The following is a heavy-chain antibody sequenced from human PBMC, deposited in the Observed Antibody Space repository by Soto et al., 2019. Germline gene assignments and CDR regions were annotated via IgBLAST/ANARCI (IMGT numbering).Heavy chain of an antibody. CDR1: GFAFISYA. D-gene: IGHD6-6*01. CDR3: AKHSYSSSSLPLDP. V-gene: IGHV3-23*01. CDR2: ISGSGGST. Sequence: WGSLRLSCAASGFAFISYAIICFRQSAWKWLEWVSAISGSGGSTYYADSVKGRFTISRDNSKNTLYLQMNSLRAEDTAVYYCAKHSYSSSSLPLDPWGQGTLVTVSS. J-gene: IGHJ5*02.